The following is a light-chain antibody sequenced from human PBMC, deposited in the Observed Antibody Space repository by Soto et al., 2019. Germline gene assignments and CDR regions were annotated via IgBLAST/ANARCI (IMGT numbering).Light chain of an antibody. CDR1: QSISSY. V-gene: IGKV1-39*01. CDR2: AAS. Sequence: DIQMTQSPSSLSASVGDRVTITCRASQSISSYLNWYQQKPGKAPKLLIYAASSLQSGVPSRFSGSGSGTDFTLTISSLQPEDFATYSCPQSYSTPHRPFGGGTKVEIK. J-gene: IGKJ4*01. CDR3: PQSYSTPHRP.